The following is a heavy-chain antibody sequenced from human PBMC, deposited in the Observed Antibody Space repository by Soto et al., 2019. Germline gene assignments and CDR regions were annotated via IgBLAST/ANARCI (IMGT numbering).Heavy chain of an antibody. CDR2: IVPIFGSA. V-gene: IGHV1-69*06. CDR1: GGNFNTYP. Sequence: QGQLVQSGAEVTKHGYSVQVSCKVSGGNFNTYPLSWVRQAPGQGLEWMGGIVPIFGSAVYAQKYQGRVTISADKPTSTAYMELSSLRAGDEAGYFCARAWGYLVEPVGRDSNDMGVWGQGPNVTVSS. D-gene: IGHD2-2*01. CDR3: ARAWGYLVEPVGRDSNDMGV. J-gene: IGHJ6*02.